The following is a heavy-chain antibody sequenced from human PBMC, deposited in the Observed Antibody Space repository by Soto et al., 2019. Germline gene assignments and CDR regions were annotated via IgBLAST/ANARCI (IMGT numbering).Heavy chain of an antibody. Sequence: ASVKVSCKASGYTFTSYAMHWVRQAPGQRLEWMGWINAGNGNTKYSQKFQGRVTITRDTSASTAYMELSSLRSEDTAVYYCARDLGSTPFGWLYVPFVYWGQGTLVTVSS. CDR2: INAGNGNT. J-gene: IGHJ4*02. CDR1: GYTFTSYA. D-gene: IGHD3-9*01. CDR3: ARDLGSTPFGWLYVPFVY. V-gene: IGHV1-3*01.